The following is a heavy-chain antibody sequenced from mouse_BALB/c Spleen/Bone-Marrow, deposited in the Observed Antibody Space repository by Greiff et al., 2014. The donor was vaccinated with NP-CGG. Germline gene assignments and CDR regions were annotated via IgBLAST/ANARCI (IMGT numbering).Heavy chain of an antibody. Sequence: QVQLQQSGAELVKPGASVKLSCKSSGYTFTSHWMHWVKQRPGQGLEWIGEIIPSNGRTNYNEKFKSKATLTVDKSSNTAYMQLSSLTSEDSAVYYCARWLLQYFDVWGAGTTVTVSS. CDR3: ARWLLQYFDV. V-gene: IGHV1S81*02. CDR2: IIPSNGRT. J-gene: IGHJ1*01. CDR1: GYTFTSHW. D-gene: IGHD2-3*01.